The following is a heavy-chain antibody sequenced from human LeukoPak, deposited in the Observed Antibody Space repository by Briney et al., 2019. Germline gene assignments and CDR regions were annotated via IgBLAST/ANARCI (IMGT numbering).Heavy chain of an antibody. V-gene: IGHV3-48*01. J-gene: IGHJ4*02. Sequence: AGSLTLSCAPSGFTFIGHSMNWVRQLAGEGLTWDSSTTTRGGTIYSADSVRGRFTISRDNAQRSLYLQMNSLRAEDTAVYYCARGGYTVRGVLITPHFDSWGQGTLVTVSS. CDR3: ARGGYTVRGVLITPHFDS. CDR2: TTTRGGTI. CDR1: GFTFIGHS. D-gene: IGHD3-10*01.